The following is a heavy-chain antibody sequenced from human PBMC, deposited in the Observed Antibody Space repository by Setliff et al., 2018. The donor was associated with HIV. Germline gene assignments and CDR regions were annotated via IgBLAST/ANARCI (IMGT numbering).Heavy chain of an antibody. D-gene: IGHD3-10*01. CDR1: GYILTELP. J-gene: IGHJ4*02. CDR3: ATVDEGVRGVINYYFDY. V-gene: IGHV1-24*01. Sequence: ASVKVSCKVSGYILTELPMHWVRQAPGKGLEWMGGFDPEDGETIYTQKFQGRVTMTEDTSTDTAYMELSSLRSEDTAVYYCATVDEGVRGVINYYFDYWGQGMLVTVSS. CDR2: FDPEDGET.